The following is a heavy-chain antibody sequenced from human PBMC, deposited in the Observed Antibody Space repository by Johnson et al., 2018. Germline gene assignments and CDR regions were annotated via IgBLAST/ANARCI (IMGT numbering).Heavy chain of an antibody. CDR1: GGSINSYY. J-gene: IGHJ3*02. V-gene: IGHV4-59*01. CDR2: IHYTGST. D-gene: IGHD1-1*01. Sequence: QVQLVESGPGLVKPSETLSLTCNVSGGSINSYYWSWIRQPPGKGLEWIGYIHYTGSTNYKSSLKSRVTISVDRSKSQFSLKLSSVTAADTAVYYCARALRTTDAFDIWGQGTMVTVSS. CDR3: ARALRTTDAFDI.